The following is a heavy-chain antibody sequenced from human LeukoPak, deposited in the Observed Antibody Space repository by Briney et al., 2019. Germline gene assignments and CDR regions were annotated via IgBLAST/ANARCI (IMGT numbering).Heavy chain of an antibody. Sequence: SETLSLTCTVSGGSISSDSYYWSWIRQPAGKGLEWIGRIYTTGSTSYNPSLKSRVTISVDTSKNQFSLKLSSVTAADTAVYYCARSYDILSWFDPWGQGTLVTVSS. V-gene: IGHV4-61*02. J-gene: IGHJ5*02. CDR1: GGSISSDSYY. CDR3: ARSYDILSWFDP. D-gene: IGHD3-9*01. CDR2: IYTTGST.